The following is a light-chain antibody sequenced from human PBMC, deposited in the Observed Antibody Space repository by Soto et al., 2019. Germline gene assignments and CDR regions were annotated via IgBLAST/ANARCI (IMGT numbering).Light chain of an antibody. CDR2: GAS. CDR3: QQYDTSRT. CDR1: QSVSSSY. J-gene: IGKJ1*01. V-gene: IGKV3-20*01. Sequence: EIVLTQSPGTLSLSPGERATLSCRASQSVSSSYLAWYQQKPGQAPRPLIYGASSRATGIPDRFSGSGSGTDFTLTISRLEPEDFAVYYCQQYDTSRTFGQGTKV.